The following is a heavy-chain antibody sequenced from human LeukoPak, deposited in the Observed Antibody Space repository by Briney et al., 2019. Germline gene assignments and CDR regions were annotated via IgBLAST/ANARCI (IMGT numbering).Heavy chain of an antibody. CDR2: IRGSGEST. D-gene: IGHD3-9*01. V-gene: IGHV3-23*01. Sequence: GGALRLSCAVSGFTLSSYSMKWVRQAPGEGLEWVSSIRGSGESTYYTDSVRGWFTIYRDNSQKTMYLQMNSLRGEDTAVYYRAQVGADFGRYFGSWGRGTLVTVSS. J-gene: IGHJ4*02. CDR1: GFTLSSYS. CDR3: AQVGADFGRYFGS.